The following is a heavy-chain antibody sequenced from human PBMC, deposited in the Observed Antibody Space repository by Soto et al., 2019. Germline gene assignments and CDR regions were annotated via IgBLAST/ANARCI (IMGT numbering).Heavy chain of an antibody. CDR1: GFTFSSYW. D-gene: IGHD4-17*01. CDR2: IKGDEITT. Sequence: EVQLVESGENLVQPGGSLRLSCAASGFTFSSYWIHWVRQAPGKGLVWVSRIKGDEITTNYADSVKGRFTISRDNAKNTVFLQMHRLRADDTALYYCARGLYGAYGQDFWGQGILVTVSS. CDR3: ARGLYGAYGQDF. V-gene: IGHV3-74*01. J-gene: IGHJ4*02.